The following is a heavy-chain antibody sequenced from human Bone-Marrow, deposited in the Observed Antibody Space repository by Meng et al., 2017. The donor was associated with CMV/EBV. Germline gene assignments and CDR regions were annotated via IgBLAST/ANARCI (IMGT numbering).Heavy chain of an antibody. J-gene: IGHJ6*02. CDR1: GGSVSSNNYY. Sequence: SETLSLTCTVSGGSVSSNNYYWSWIRQPPGKGLEWIGYIYYSGSTNYNPSLKSRVTISVDTSKNQFSLKLSSVTAADTAVYYCARGLGDSSSWYPTYYYYYYGMDVWGQGTTVTVSS. CDR2: IYYSGST. CDR3: ARGLGDSSSWYPTYYYYYYGMDV. V-gene: IGHV4-61*01. D-gene: IGHD6-13*01.